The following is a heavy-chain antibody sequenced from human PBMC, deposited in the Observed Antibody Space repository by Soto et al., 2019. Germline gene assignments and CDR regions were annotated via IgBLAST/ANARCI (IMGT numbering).Heavy chain of an antibody. CDR1: GFTFSNYA. CDR3: AVAAARECFNYMDV. J-gene: IGHJ6*03. CDR2: ISGSGGST. D-gene: IGHD3-16*01. V-gene: IGHV3-23*01. Sequence: EVQLLESGGGLVQPGGSLRLSCAASGFTFSNYATSWVRQAPGKGLEWVSAISGSGGSTYYADSVKGQFTITRYNSKNMLQLQMSSREAEEAALYYWAVAAARECFNYMDVWGKGTLVTVSS.